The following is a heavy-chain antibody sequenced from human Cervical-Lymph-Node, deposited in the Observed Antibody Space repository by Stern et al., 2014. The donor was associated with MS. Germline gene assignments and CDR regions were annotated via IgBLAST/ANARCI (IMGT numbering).Heavy chain of an antibody. Sequence: QVQLVQSGSEVRKPGASVTVSCTTSGYTFTTYGLSWVRQVPGQGPEWMGWISTFSGKTDYARSLQDRVTMTTNTSTSTVYLEVRSLTSEDTAVYYCARVFGDFDYWGQGTLVTGSS. V-gene: IGHV1-18*01. D-gene: IGHD3-10*02. J-gene: IGHJ4*02. CDR1: GYTFTTYG. CDR3: ARVFGDFDY. CDR2: ISTFSGKT.